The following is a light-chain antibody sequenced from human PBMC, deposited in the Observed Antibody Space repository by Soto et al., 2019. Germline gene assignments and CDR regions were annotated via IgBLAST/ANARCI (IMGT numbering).Light chain of an antibody. CDR3: QQYNSS. J-gene: IGKJ1*01. CDR1: QSISNW. V-gene: IGKV1-5*03. Sequence: DIQMTQSPSTLSLSVGDRVTITCRASQSISNWLSWYQQKPGQAPKLLIYKASSLESGVPSRFSGSGSGTEFTLTISRLQPDDFATYYCQQYNSSFGQGTKVEIK. CDR2: KAS.